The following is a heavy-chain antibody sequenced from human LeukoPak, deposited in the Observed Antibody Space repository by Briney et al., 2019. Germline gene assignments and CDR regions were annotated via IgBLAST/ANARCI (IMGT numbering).Heavy chain of an antibody. CDR1: GFTFSSFW. V-gene: IGHV3-74*01. CDR2: IKTDGSDT. J-gene: IGHJ5*02. Sequence: GGSLRLSCAASGFTFSSFWMHWVRHAPGQGPVWVSGIKTDGSDTRYADSVKGRFTISRDNAKSTLYLQMNSLRAEDTAMYYCARDFKDVSPWGPGTLVTVSS. CDR3: ARDFKDVSP.